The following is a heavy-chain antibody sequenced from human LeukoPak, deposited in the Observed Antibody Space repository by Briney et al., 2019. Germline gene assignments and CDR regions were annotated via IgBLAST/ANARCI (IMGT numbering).Heavy chain of an antibody. J-gene: IGHJ4*02. CDR3: ARVNYYDSSGYYRDY. CDR2: TNPNSGGT. V-gene: IGHV1-2*06. Sequence: ASVKVSCKASGYTFTGYYMHWVRQAPGQGLEWMGRTNPNSGGTNYAQKFQGRVTMTRDTSISTAYMELSRLRSDDTAVYYCARVNYYDSSGYYRDYWGQGTLVTVSS. D-gene: IGHD3-22*01. CDR1: GYTFTGYY.